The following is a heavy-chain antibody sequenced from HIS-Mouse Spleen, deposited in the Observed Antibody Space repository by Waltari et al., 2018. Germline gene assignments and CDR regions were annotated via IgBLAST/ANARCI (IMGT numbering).Heavy chain of an antibody. Sequence: QLQLQESGPGLVKPSETLSLTCTVSGGSISSSSYYWGWIRQPPGKGREGIGSIDYSGGTYDNPSLKSQVTISVDTSKNRFSLKLSSVTAAETAVYYCAREIPYSSSWYDWYFDLWGRGTLVTVSS. CDR1: GGSISSSSYY. CDR2: IDYSGGT. V-gene: IGHV4-39*07. J-gene: IGHJ2*01. D-gene: IGHD6-13*01. CDR3: AREIPYSSSWYDWYFDL.